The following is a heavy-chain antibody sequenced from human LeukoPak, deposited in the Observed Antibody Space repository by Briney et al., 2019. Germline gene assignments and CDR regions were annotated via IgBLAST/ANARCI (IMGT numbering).Heavy chain of an antibody. CDR2: INSDGSST. Sequence: GGSLRLSCAASGFTFSSYWMYWVRQAPGKGLVGVSRINSDGSSTSYADSVKGRFTISRDNARNTLYLQMNSLRAEDTAVYYCTKSFGPVIAAAGAGTDWGQGTLVTVSS. D-gene: IGHD6-13*01. CDR1: GFTFSSYW. CDR3: TKSFGPVIAAAGAGTD. V-gene: IGHV3-74*01. J-gene: IGHJ4*02.